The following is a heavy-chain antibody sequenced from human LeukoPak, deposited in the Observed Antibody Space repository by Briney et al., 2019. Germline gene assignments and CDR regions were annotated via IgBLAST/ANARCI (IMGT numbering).Heavy chain of an antibody. V-gene: IGHV4-34*01. D-gene: IGHD3-10*01. Sequence: PSETLSLTCAVYGGSFSGYYWSWIRQPPGKGLEWIGEINHSGSTNYNPSLKSRITISVDTSKNQLSLKLSSVTAADTAVYYCARRTIGNVLPRYWGQGTLVTVSS. CDR3: ARRTIGNVLPRY. CDR2: INHSGST. CDR1: GGSFSGYY. J-gene: IGHJ4*02.